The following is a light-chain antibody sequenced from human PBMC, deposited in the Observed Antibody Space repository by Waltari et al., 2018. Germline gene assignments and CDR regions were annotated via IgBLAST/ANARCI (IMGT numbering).Light chain of an antibody. J-gene: IGKJ4*01. CDR1: QSVSSSY. CDR3: QQYGSSRLT. V-gene: IGKV3-20*01. Sequence: EIVLTQSPGTLSLSPGERATLSCRASQSVSSSYLAWYQQRPGPAPRLLIYGASSRATGIPDRFSGSGSGTDFTLTISRLEPEDSAVYYCQQYGSSRLTFGGGTKVEIK. CDR2: GAS.